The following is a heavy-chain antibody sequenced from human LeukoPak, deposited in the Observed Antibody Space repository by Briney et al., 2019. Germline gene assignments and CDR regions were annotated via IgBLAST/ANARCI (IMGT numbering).Heavy chain of an antibody. D-gene: IGHD1-26*01. CDR2: MNPNSGNT. Sequence: GASVKVSCKASGYTFTSYDINWVRQATGQGLEWMGWMNPNSGNTGYAQKFQGRVTITRNTSISTAYMELSSLRSEDTAVYYCARVRGSYFPADYWGQGTLVTVSS. CDR1: GYTFTSYD. J-gene: IGHJ4*02. CDR3: ARVRGSYFPADY. V-gene: IGHV1-8*03.